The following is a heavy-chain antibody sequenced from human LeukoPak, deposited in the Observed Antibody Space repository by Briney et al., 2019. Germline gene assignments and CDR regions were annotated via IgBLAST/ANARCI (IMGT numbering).Heavy chain of an antibody. CDR3: ARSPDILTGEKFDY. V-gene: IGHV1-2*02. CDR1: GYTFTGYY. CDR2: MNPKSGGT. D-gene: IGHD3-9*01. J-gene: IGHJ4*02. Sequence: ASVRVSCKASGYTFTGYYVHWVRQAPGQGLEWMGWMNPKSGGTNYAQKFEARVTMNRDTSISTAYMELSRLRFDDTAVYYCARSPDILTGEKFDYWGQGTLVTVSS.